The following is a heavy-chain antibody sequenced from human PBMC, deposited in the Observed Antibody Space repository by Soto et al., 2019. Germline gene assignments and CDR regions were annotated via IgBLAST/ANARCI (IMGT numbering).Heavy chain of an antibody. CDR3: ARDGVGPFDY. Sequence: SETLSLTCTISGCSVSTYYWSWIRQPPGKELEWIGLTSYSGNTNYNPSLKSRVAMAVDTSKNQFSLTLSSVTAADTAVYYCARDGVGPFDYWGQGTLVTVSS. J-gene: IGHJ4*02. CDR1: GCSVSTYY. CDR2: TSYSGNT. V-gene: IGHV4-59*02. D-gene: IGHD3-3*01.